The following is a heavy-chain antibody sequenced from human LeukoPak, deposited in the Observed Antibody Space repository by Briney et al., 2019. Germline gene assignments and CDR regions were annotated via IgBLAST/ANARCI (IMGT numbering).Heavy chain of an antibody. D-gene: IGHD1-1*01. Sequence: SETLSLTCTVSGGSISSYYWSWIRQPAGKGLEWIGRIYTSGSTNYNPSLKSRVTMSVDTSKNQFSLKLSSVTAADTAVYYCARDAGTSYHYYYYGMDAWGQGTTVTVSS. CDR1: GGSISSYY. CDR3: ARDAGTSYHYYYYGMDA. CDR2: IYTSGST. J-gene: IGHJ6*02. V-gene: IGHV4-4*07.